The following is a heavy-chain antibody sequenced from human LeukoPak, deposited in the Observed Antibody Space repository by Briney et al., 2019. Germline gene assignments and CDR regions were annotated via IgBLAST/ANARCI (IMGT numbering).Heavy chain of an antibody. Sequence: SETLSLTCTVSGGSISSYYWSWIRQPAGKGLEWIGRIYTSGSTNYNPSLKSRVTMSVDTSKNQFSLKLSSVTAADTAVYYCARADWGKPAAISTFEYWGQGTLVTVSS. V-gene: IGHV4-4*07. D-gene: IGHD2-2*02. CDR3: ARADWGKPAAISTFEY. CDR1: GGSISSYY. CDR2: IYTSGST. J-gene: IGHJ4*02.